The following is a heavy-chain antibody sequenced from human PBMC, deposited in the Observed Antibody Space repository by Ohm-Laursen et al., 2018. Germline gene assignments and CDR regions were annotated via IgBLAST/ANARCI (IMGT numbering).Heavy chain of an antibody. CDR1: GFTFDDYA. CDR3: AKDIGSGYRYYYGMDV. J-gene: IGHJ6*02. CDR2: ISWNSGSI. Sequence: SLRLSCTASGFTFDDYAMHWVRQAPGKGLEWVSGISWNSGSIGYADSVKGRFTISRDNAKNSLYLQMNSLRAEDTALYYCAKDIGSGYRYYYGMDVWGQGTTVTVSS. D-gene: IGHD5-24*01. V-gene: IGHV3-9*01.